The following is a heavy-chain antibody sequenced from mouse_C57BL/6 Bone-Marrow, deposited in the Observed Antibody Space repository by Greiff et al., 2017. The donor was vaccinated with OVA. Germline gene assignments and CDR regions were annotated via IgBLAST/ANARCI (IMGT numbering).Heavy chain of an antibody. J-gene: IGHJ1*03. CDR1: GYTFTDYY. V-gene: IGHV1-26*01. D-gene: IGHD2-1*01. CDR3: ARVYYCNYCWYFDV. Sequence: VQLQQSGPELVKPGASVKISCKASGYTFTDYYMNWVKQSHGKSLEWIGDINPNNGGTSYNQKFKGKATLTVDKSSSTAYMELRSLTSEDSAVYYCARVYYCNYCWYFDVWGTGTTVTVSS. CDR2: INPNNGGT.